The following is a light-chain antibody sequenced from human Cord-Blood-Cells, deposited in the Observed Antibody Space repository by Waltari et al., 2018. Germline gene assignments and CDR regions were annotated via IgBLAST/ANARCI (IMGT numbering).Light chain of an antibody. CDR3: QQYNNWPPLT. V-gene: IGKV3-15*01. Sequence: EIVMTQSPATLSVSPGERATLSCRASQSVSSNLAWYQQKPGQAPRLLIYGASTRPTGIPARFCGSGSGTEFTLTISSLQSEDFAVYYCQQYNNWPPLTFGGGTKVEIK. CDR1: QSVSSN. CDR2: GAS. J-gene: IGKJ4*01.